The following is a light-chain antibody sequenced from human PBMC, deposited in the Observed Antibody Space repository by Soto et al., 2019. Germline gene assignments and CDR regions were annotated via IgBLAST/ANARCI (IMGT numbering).Light chain of an antibody. V-gene: IGKV3-20*01. J-gene: IGKJ2*01. CDR1: KSVSTTY. Sequence: EIVLTQSPGTLSLSPGERATLSCRASKSVSTTYLGWYQQKPAQAPRLLVYGTSRRATGIPDRFSGSGSGTDFTLTISSLEPEDFVVYYCQHYGSSPPMYTFGQGTKLEIK. CDR3: QHYGSSPPMYT. CDR2: GTS.